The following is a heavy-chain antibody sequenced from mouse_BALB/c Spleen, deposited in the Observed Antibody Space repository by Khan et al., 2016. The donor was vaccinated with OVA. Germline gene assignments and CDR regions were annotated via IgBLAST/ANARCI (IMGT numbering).Heavy chain of an antibody. Sequence: QVQLKESGAELARPGASVKMSCKTSGYTFTTYTLHWVKQRPGRSLEWIGYINPSNDYTNYNQKFKDKSTLTADKSSSPAYMQLSSLTSEDSAVDYCARSGQLGLRGGFTYWGQGTLVTVSA. CDR2: INPSNDYT. CDR1: GYTFTTYT. D-gene: IGHD3-2*01. J-gene: IGHJ3*01. V-gene: IGHV1-4*01. CDR3: ARSGQLGLRGGFTY.